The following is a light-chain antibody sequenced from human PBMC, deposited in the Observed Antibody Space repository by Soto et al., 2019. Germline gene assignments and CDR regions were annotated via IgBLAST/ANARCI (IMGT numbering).Light chain of an antibody. CDR3: QKYNSDPYT. V-gene: IGKV1-27*01. CDR2: AAS. CDR1: QGISNY. Sequence: DIQMTQSPSSLSASVGDRVTITCRASQGISNYLAWYQQKPGKVPKLLIYAASTLQSGVPSRFSGGGSGTDFTLTIRSLQPEDVAVYYWQKYNSDPYTFGQGTKLEIK. J-gene: IGKJ2*01.